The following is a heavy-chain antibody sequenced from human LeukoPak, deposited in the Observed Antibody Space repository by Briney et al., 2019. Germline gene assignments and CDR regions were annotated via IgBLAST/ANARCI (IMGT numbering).Heavy chain of an antibody. D-gene: IGHD3-22*01. CDR3: ARHTIGGTMIVVVRTEYYFDY. Sequence: SETLSLTCTVSGGSISSSSYYWGWIRQSPGKGLEWIGSIYYSGSTYYNPSLKSRVTISVDTSKNQFSLKLSSVTAADTAVYYCARHTIGGTMIVVVRTEYYFDYWGQGTLVTVSS. J-gene: IGHJ4*02. V-gene: IGHV4-39*01. CDR1: GGSISSSSYY. CDR2: IYYSGST.